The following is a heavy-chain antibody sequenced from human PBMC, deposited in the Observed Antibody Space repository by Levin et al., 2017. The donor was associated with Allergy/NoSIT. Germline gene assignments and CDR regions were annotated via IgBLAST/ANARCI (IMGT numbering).Heavy chain of an antibody. D-gene: IGHD1-1*01. CDR3: ARACTAGPSNYYIDV. CDR1: GFTFNRYS. V-gene: IGHV3-48*02. Sequence: GGSLRLSCAASGFTFNRYSMNWVRQAPGQGLEWVSYISTSSSTIYYADSVKGRFTISRDNAKNSVYLQMNSLRDEDTAVYYCARACTAGPSNYYIDVWGKGTTVTVSS. J-gene: IGHJ6*03. CDR2: ISTSSSTI.